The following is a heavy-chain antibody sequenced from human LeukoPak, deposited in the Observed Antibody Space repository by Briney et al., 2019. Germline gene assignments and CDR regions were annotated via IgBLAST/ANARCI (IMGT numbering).Heavy chain of an antibody. V-gene: IGHV4-30-2*01. CDR2: IYHSGST. CDR1: GGSISSGGYS. CDR3: ARESDAAYDY. Sequence: SQTLSLTCAVSGGSISSGGYSWSWIRQPPGKGLEWIGYIYHSGSTYYNPSLKSRVTISVDRSKNQFSLKLSSVTVADTAVYYCARESDAAYDYWGQGTLVTVSS. J-gene: IGHJ4*02.